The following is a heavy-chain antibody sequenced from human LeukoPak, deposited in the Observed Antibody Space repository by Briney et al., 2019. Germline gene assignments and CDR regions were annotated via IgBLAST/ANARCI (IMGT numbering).Heavy chain of an antibody. CDR1: GYTFTSYY. J-gene: IGHJ3*02. D-gene: IGHD6-13*01. CDR3: ARDRIIAAAGTGDAFDI. V-gene: IGHV1-2*02. CDR2: INPNSGGT. Sequence: ASVKVSCKASGYTFTSYYMHWVRQAPGQGLEWMGWINPNSGGTNYAQKFQGRVTMTRDTSISTAYMELSRLRSDDTAVYYCARDRIIAAAGTGDAFDIWGQGTMVTVSS.